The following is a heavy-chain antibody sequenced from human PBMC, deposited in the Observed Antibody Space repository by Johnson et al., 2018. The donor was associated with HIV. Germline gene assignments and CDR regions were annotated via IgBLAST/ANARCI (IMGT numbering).Heavy chain of an antibody. Sequence: EVQLVESGGGVQRPGGSLRLSCAASGFTFDDFGMGWVRQAPGKGLEGVSGINWKGGSTGYADSVKGRFTISRDNSKNTRFLQMNSLRAEDTAVYYCARDDGGGGDALDIWSQGTMVTVSS. CDR1: GFTFDDFG. CDR2: INWKGGST. D-gene: IGHD2-15*01. J-gene: IGHJ3*02. CDR3: ARDDGGGGDALDI. V-gene: IGHV3-20*04.